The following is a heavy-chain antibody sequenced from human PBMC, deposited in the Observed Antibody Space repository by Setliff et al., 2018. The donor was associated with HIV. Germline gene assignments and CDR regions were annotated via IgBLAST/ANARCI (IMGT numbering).Heavy chain of an antibody. D-gene: IGHD6-13*01. CDR3: AKDHATSSWFTALLDY. J-gene: IGHJ4*02. CDR2: IRYDGSYR. Sequence: PGGSLRLSCAASVFTFNNYGMNWVRQAPGKGLEWVAFIRYDGSYRYYVDSVKGRFTISRDNSKNTMFLQMNSLRVEDTAIYYCAKDHATSSWFTALLDYWGQGALVTVSS. CDR1: VFTFNNYG. V-gene: IGHV3-30*02.